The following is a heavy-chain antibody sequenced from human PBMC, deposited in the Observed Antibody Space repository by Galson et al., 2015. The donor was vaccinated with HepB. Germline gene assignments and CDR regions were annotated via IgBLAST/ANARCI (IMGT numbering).Heavy chain of an antibody. D-gene: IGHD6-13*01. Sequence: SLRLSCAASGFTFSSYSMNWVRQAPGKGLEWVSSISSSSSYIYYADSVKGRFTISRDNAKNSLYLQMNSLRAEDTAVYYCARDQLWGAAAGTVDYYYGMDVWGQGTTVTVSS. CDR3: ARDQLWGAAAGTVDYYYGMDV. V-gene: IGHV3-21*01. J-gene: IGHJ6*02. CDR1: GFTFSSYS. CDR2: ISSSSSYI.